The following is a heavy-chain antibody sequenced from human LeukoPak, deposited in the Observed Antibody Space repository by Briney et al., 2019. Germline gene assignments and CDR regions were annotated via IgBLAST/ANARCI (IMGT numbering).Heavy chain of an antibody. J-gene: IGHJ4*02. CDR1: GGTFSSYA. Sequence: ASVKVSCKASGGTFSSYAISWVRQAPGQGLEWMGRIIPIFGTANYAQKFQGRVTITTDESTSTAYMELSSLRSEDTAVYYCAREGSGWSIYIFDCWGQGTLVTVSS. D-gene: IGHD6-19*01. CDR2: IIPIFGTA. V-gene: IGHV1-69*05. CDR3: AREGSGWSIYIFDC.